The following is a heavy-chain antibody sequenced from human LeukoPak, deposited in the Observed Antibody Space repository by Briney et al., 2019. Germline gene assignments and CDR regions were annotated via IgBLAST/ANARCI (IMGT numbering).Heavy chain of an antibody. V-gene: IGHV3-23*01. CDR3: AKVSGGGLYYDGMDV. D-gene: IGHD1-14*01. CDR1: GFTFSSDA. J-gene: IGHJ6*02. Sequence: GGSLRLSCAASGFTFSSDAMSWVRQAPGKGLEWVSVISGSGGTTNYADSVKGRFTISRDSSKNTLYLQMNSLRAEDTAVYYCAKVSGGGLYYDGMDVWGQGTTVTVSS. CDR2: ISGSGGTT.